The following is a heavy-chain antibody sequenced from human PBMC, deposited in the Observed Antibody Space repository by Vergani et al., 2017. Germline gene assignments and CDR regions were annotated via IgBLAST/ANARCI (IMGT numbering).Heavy chain of an antibody. V-gene: IGHV5-51*01. Sequence: EVQLVQSGAEVKKPGESLKISCKGSGYSFTSYWIGWVRQMPGKGLEWMGIIYPGDSDTRYSPSVQGQVTISADKSISTAYLQWSSLKASDTAMYYCARHRGWGLVVVAATPWYYYYGMDVWGQGTTVTVSS. D-gene: IGHD2-15*01. CDR1: GYSFTSYW. CDR2: IYPGDSDT. J-gene: IGHJ6*02. CDR3: ARHRGWGLVVVAATPWYYYYGMDV.